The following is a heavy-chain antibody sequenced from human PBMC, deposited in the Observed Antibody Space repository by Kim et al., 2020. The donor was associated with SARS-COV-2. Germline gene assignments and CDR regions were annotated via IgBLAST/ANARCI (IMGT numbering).Heavy chain of an antibody. J-gene: IGHJ5*02. CDR1: GFTFSSYS. V-gene: IGHV3-21*01. CDR3: ARDLGGFYDFWGGASLKEDWFDP. Sequence: GGSLRLSCAASGFTFSSYSMNWVRQAPGKGLEWVSSISSSSSYIYYADTVKGRFTISRDNAKNSLYLQMNSLRAEDTAVYYCARDLGGFYDFWGGASLKEDWFDPWGQGTLVTVSS. D-gene: IGHD3-3*01. CDR2: ISSSSSYI.